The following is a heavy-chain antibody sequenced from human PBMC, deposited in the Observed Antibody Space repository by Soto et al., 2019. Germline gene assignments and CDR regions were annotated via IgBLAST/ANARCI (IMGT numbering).Heavy chain of an antibody. CDR2: ISYDGSNK. D-gene: IGHD4-17*01. J-gene: IGHJ4*02. Sequence: GGSLRLSCAASGFTFSSYGMHWVRQAPGKGLEWVAVISYDGSNKYYADSVKGRFTISRDNSKNTLYLQMNSLRAEDTAVYYCAKVEVYGDYDALYDYWGQGTLVTVSS. CDR1: GFTFSSYG. CDR3: AKVEVYGDYDALYDY. V-gene: IGHV3-30*18.